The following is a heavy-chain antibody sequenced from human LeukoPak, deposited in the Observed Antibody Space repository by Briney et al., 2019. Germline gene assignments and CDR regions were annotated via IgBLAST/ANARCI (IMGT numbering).Heavy chain of an antibody. V-gene: IGHV3-21*04. J-gene: IGHJ4*02. CDR1: GFNFSCHA. CDR3: AGVRIGTPVVY. D-gene: IGHD1-7*01. Sequence: GRSLRLSCAASGFNFSCHAMHWVRQAPGKGLQWVSCISCNSNYIAYAASVKGRFTISRDYAKNSLYPQLNSLKGEDTALHFFAGVRIGTPVVYWWQGALVTVAS. CDR2: ISCNSNYI.